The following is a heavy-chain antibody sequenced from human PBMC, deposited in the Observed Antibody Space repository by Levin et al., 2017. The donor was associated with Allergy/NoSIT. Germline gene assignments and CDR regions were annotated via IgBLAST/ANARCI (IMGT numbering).Heavy chain of an antibody. CDR2: IIPIFGTA. V-gene: IGHV1-69*01. CDR3: ARGGNDAFDI. Sequence: KISCKASGGTFSSYAISWVRQAPGQGLEWMGGIIPIFGTANYAQKFQGRVTITADESTSTAYMELSSLRSEDTAVYYCARGGNDAFDIWGQGTMVTVSS. D-gene: IGHD3-16*01. CDR1: GGTFSSYA. J-gene: IGHJ3*02.